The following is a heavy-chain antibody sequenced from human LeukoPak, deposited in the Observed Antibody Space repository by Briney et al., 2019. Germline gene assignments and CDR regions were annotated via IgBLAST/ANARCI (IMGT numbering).Heavy chain of an antibody. J-gene: IGHJ4*02. CDR1: GFTFDDYA. Sequence: GGSLRLSCAASGFTFDDYAMHWVRQAPGKGLEWVSGISWNSGSIGYADSVKGRFTISRDNAKNSLYLQMNSLRAEDTALYYCANDRGEQQLATMDYWGQGTLVTVSS. D-gene: IGHD6-13*01. V-gene: IGHV3-9*01. CDR2: ISWNSGSI. CDR3: ANDRGEQQLATMDY.